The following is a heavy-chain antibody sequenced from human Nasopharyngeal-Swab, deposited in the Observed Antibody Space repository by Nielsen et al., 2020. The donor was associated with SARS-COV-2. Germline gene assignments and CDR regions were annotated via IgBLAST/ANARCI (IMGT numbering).Heavy chain of an antibody. CDR3: ARQRDSSGWYGGHFQH. V-gene: IGHV4-34*01. CDR2: INHSGST. J-gene: IGHJ1*01. Sequence: SETLSLTCAVYGGSFSGYYWSWIRQPPGKGLEWIGEINHSGSTNYNPSLKSRVTISVDTSKNQFSLKLSSVTAADTAVYYCARQRDSSGWYGGHFQHWGQGTLVIVSS. D-gene: IGHD6-19*01. CDR1: GGSFSGYY.